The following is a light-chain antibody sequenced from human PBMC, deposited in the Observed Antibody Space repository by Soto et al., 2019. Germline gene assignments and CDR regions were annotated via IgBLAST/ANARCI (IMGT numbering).Light chain of an antibody. Sequence: QSVLTQSPSASASLGASVKLTCTLSSGHSTYTIAWHQQQPEKGPRYLMNINSDGSHTKGDGIPDRFSGSSSGAERYLTISSLQSEDEADYYCQTWGTGYAVFGGGTQLDRP. CDR2: INSDGSH. J-gene: IGLJ7*01. CDR3: QTWGTGYAV. CDR1: SGHSTYT. V-gene: IGLV4-69*01.